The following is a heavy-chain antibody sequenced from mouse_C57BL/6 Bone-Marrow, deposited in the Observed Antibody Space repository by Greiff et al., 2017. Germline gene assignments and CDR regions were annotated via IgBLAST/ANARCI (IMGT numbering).Heavy chain of an antibody. Sequence: QVQLQQPGAELVLPGASVKLSCKASGYTFTSYWMHWVQQRPGQGLEWIGEIDPSDSYTNYTQKLKGKSTLTVEKSSSTAYMQLSSLTSEDSAVYYCARGRGNYGFDYWGQGTTLTVSS. CDR2: IDPSDSYT. CDR1: GYTFTSYW. D-gene: IGHD2-1*01. J-gene: IGHJ2*01. V-gene: IGHV1-69*01. CDR3: ARGRGNYGFDY.